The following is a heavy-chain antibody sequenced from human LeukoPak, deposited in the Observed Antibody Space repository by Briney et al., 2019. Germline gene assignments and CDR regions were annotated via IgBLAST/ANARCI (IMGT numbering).Heavy chain of an antibody. Sequence: SVKVSCKASGGTFSSYAISWVRQAPGQGLEWMGWIIPIFGTANYAQKFQGRVTITADESTSTAYMELSSLRSEDTAVYYCARGRGWRSTEYLGAFDIWGRGTMVTVSS. CDR2: IIPIFGTA. D-gene: IGHD2-2*01. CDR1: GGTFSSYA. V-gene: IGHV1-69*13. CDR3: ARGRGWRSTEYLGAFDI. J-gene: IGHJ3*02.